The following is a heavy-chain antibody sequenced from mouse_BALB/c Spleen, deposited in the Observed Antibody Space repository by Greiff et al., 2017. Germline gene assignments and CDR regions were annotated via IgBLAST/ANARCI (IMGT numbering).Heavy chain of an antibody. Sequence: EVKVVESGGGLVQPGGSLKLSCAASGFTFSSYGMSWVRQTPDKRLELVATINSNGGSTYYPDSVKGRFTISRDNAKNTLYLQMSSLKSEDTAMYYCARDRYGSSYDWYFDVWGAGTTVTVSS. CDR3: ARDRYGSSYDWYFDV. J-gene: IGHJ1*01. CDR1: GFTFSSYG. D-gene: IGHD1-1*01. V-gene: IGHV5-6-3*01. CDR2: INSNGGST.